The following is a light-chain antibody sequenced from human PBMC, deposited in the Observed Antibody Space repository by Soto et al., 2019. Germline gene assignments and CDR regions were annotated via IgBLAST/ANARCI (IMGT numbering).Light chain of an antibody. CDR3: QQYKNWPTIT. V-gene: IGKV3-15*01. CDR1: QRVGGK. CDR2: GAS. Sequence: EIELTQSPDTLSVSLGESATLSWEASQRVGGKLAWYQQKPGQAPRLLIYGASTRATGIPARFSGIASGTEFTLTISSLQPEDFSVYYGQQYKNWPTITFGQGTRLEIK. J-gene: IGKJ5*01.